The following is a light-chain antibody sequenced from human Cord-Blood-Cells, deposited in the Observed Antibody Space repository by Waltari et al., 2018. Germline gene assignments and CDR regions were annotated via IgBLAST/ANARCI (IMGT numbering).Light chain of an antibody. J-gene: IGLJ3*02. CDR1: SSDVGSYNL. CDR3: CAYAGSSNWV. Sequence: QSALTQPASVSGSPGQSITISCTGTSSDVGSYNLVSWYQQHPGKAPKLMIYEGSKRPSGVSKRLSGSKSGNAASMTIAGLQAEDGADYYCCAYAGSSNWVFGGGTKLTVL. CDR2: EGS. V-gene: IGLV2-23*01.